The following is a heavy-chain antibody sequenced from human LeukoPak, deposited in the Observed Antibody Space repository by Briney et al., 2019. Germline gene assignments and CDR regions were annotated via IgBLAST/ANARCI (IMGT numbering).Heavy chain of an antibody. D-gene: IGHD3-3*01. Sequence: ASVKVSCKASGYTFTGYYMHWVRQAPGQGLEWMRWINPNSGGTNYAQKFQGRVTMTRDTSISTAYMELSRLRSDDTAVYYCATSSYDFWSGTPRSPDYWGQGTLVTVSS. J-gene: IGHJ4*02. CDR2: INPNSGGT. CDR1: GYTFTGYY. CDR3: ATSSYDFWSGTPRSPDY. V-gene: IGHV1-2*02.